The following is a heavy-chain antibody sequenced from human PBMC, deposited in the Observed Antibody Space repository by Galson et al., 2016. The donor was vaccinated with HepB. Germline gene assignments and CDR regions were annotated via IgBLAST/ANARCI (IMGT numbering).Heavy chain of an antibody. CDR2: IYTSGST. D-gene: IGHD1-14*01. J-gene: IGHJ4*02. CDR3: ARERGNRTGYFDY. CDR1: GGSISSYY. Sequence: SETLSLTCTVSGGSISSYYWSWIRQPAGKGLEWIGHIYTSGSTNYNPSLKSRVTMSVDTPKNQFSLRLTSVTAADTAVFYCARERGNRTGYFDYWGQGTLVTVSS. V-gene: IGHV4-4*07.